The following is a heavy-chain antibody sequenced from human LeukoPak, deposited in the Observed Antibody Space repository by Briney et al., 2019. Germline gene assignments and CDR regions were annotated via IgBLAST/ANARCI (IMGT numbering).Heavy chain of an antibody. J-gene: IGHJ3*02. CDR1: GYTFTSYD. CDR2: MNPNSGNT. CDR3: ARARRDQDAFGI. V-gene: IGHV1-8*01. Sequence: ASVKVSCKASGYTFTSYDINWVRQATGQGLEWMGWMNPNSGNTGYAQKFQGRVTMTRNASISTAYMELSSLRSEDTAVYYCARARRDQDAFGIWGQGTMVTVSS.